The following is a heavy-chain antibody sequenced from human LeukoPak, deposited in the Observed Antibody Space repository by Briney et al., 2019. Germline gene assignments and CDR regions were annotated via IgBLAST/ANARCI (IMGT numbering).Heavy chain of an antibody. Sequence: ASVRVSCKASGYTFTGYDINWVRQATGQGLEWMRWMNPNTGDTGYAQKFQGRVTMTRNSSIDTAYMELSGLRSEDTAVYYCTRGSLSGSSRDYWGQGTLLTVSS. CDR3: TRGSLSGSSRDY. V-gene: IGHV1-8*01. D-gene: IGHD1-26*01. J-gene: IGHJ4*02. CDR1: GYTFTGYD. CDR2: MNPNTGDT.